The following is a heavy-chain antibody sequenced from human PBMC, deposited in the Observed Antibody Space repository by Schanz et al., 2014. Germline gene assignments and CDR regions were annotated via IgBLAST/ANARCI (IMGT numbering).Heavy chain of an antibody. V-gene: IGHV1-2*06. CDR1: GYIFTGYY. CDR2: INPDSGET. D-gene: IGHD3-10*01. Sequence: QVQLVQSGAEVKKPGASVKVSCKASGYIFTGYYIHWVRQAPGQGLEWMGRINPDSGETLYAQRFQGRVTLTRDTSIRTAYMDLRSLLSDDAAVYFCARGGVLVLPPGTVKKGNDYWGQGTLVTVSS. J-gene: IGHJ4*02. CDR3: ARGGVLVLPPGTVKKGNDY.